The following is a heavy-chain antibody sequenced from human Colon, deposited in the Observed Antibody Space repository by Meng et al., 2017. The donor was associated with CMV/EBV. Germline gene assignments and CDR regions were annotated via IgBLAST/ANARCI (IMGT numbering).Heavy chain of an antibody. CDR1: GDSFICDYC. V-gene: IGHV4-30-4*08. D-gene: IGHD1-26*01. J-gene: IGHJ4*02. CDR2: IVHTRTT. CDR3: ARGPLATHLRYFDY. Sequence: QVYREDLGPGQVTPYRLLPLLFTASGDSFICDYCWNWIHQSPEKGPEWIVYIVHTRTTHYNPSLESRVIISIDTSKNQCSLRLNSVNAADTAVYYCARGPLATHLRYFDYWGRGTLVTVSS.